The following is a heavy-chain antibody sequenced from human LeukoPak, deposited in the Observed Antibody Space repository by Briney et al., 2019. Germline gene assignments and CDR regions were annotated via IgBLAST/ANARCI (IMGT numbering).Heavy chain of an antibody. CDR2: IDPSDSYT. CDR3: ARTYGSGPYYYYGMDV. D-gene: IGHD3-10*01. V-gene: IGHV5-10-1*01. Sequence: GESLQISCKGSGYSFTSYWISWVRQMPGKGLEWMGRIDPSDSYTNYSPSFQGHVTISADKSISTAYLQWSSLKASDTAMYYCARTYGSGPYYYYGMDVWGKGTTVTVSS. J-gene: IGHJ6*04. CDR1: GYSFTSYW.